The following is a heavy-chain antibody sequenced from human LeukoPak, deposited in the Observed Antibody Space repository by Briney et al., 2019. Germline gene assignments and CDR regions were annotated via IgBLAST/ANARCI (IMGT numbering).Heavy chain of an antibody. J-gene: IGHJ4*02. CDR3: AKTPLVIAATTTTFDY. V-gene: IGHV3-23*01. CDR1: GFTFSSYA. CDR2: ISGSGGST. D-gene: IGHD5-12*01. Sequence: PGGSLRLSCAASGFTFSSYAMSWVRQAPGKGLEWVSAISGSGGSTYYADSVKGRFTISRDNSKNTLYLQMNSLRAEDTAVYYCAKTPLVIAATTTTFDYWGQGTLVTVSS.